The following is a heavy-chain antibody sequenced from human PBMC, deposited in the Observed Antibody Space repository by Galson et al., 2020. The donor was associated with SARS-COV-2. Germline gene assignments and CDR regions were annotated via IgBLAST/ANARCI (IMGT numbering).Heavy chain of an antibody. J-gene: IGHJ6*02. D-gene: IGHD1-26*01. CDR2: ISYDGSNK. Sequence: GGSLRLSCAASGFTFSSYAMHWVRQAPGKGLEWVAVISYDGSNKYYADSVKGRFTIPRDNSKNTLYLQMNSLRAEDTAVYYCASEEWEPRDYYYGMDVWGQGTTVTVSS. V-gene: IGHV3-30-3*01. CDR1: GFTFSSYA. CDR3: ASEEWEPRDYYYGMDV.